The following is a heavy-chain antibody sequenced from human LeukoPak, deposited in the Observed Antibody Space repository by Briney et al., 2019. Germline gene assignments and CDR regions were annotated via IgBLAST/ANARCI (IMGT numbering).Heavy chain of an antibody. V-gene: IGHV4-61*01. CDR1: GGSISSGSYY. CDR3: ARGVFIVGATKFDP. CDR2: IYYSGST. J-gene: IGHJ5*02. Sequence: PSETLSLTCTVSGGSISSGSYYWSWIRQPPGKGLEWIGYIYYSGSTNYNPSLKSRVTISVDTSKNQFSLKLSSVTAADTAVYYCARGVFIVGATKFDPWGQGTLVTVSS. D-gene: IGHD1-26*01.